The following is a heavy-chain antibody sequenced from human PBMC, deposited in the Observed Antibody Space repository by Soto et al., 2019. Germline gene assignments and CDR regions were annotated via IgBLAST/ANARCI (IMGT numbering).Heavy chain of an antibody. V-gene: IGHV4-4*02. CDR3: VRNDWYRFEN. CDR1: GGSITSNW. J-gene: IGHJ5*02. D-gene: IGHD3-9*01. CDR2: IYHNGSF. Sequence: QVRLKESAPDLVNPSGPLSLTCGVSGGSITSNWWCWVRQPPGKGLELIGDIYHNGSFNYNPSLRSRLTISIDKSKNQLSLKLTAVTAADTAVHYCVRNDWYRFENWGPGTLVTVSS.